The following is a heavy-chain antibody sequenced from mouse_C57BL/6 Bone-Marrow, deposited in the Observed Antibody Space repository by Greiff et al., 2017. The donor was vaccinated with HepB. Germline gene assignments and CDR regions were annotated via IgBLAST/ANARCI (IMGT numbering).Heavy chain of an antibody. D-gene: IGHD1-1*01. CDR1: GYTFTDYN. CDR2: INPNNGGT. Sequence: VHVKQSGPELVKPGASVKIPCKASGYTFTDYNMDWVKQSHGKSLEWIGDINPNNGGTIYNQKFKGKATLTVDKSSSTAYMELRSLTSEDTAVYYCARRVYYYGSSSWYAMDYWGQGTSVTVSS. J-gene: IGHJ4*01. V-gene: IGHV1-18*01. CDR3: ARRVYYYGSSSWYAMDY.